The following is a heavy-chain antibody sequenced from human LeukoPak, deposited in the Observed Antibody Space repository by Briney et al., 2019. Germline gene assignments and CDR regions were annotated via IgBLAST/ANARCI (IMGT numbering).Heavy chain of an antibody. J-gene: IGHJ5*02. Sequence: SETLSLTCTVSGDSISSYYSSWIRQPPGKGLEWIGYIYYSGSTEYNPSLKSRVTILVDTSKNQFSLKLSSVTAADTAVYFCARGQGSTWTGWFDPWGQGTLVTVSS. CDR3: ARGQGSTWTGWFDP. CDR1: GDSISSYY. D-gene: IGHD6-13*01. CDR2: IYYSGST. V-gene: IGHV4-59*01.